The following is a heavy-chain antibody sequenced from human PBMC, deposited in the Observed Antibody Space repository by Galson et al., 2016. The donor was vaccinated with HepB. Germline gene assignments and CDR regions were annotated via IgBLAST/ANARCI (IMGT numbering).Heavy chain of an antibody. V-gene: IGHV3-11*06. CDR2: ISGSSGYR. CDR3: ARAVDTPLEVHFDY. CDR1: GFRFSNYW. D-gene: IGHD5-18*01. Sequence: SLRLSCAASGFRFSNYWMHWVRQVPGKGLEWVSYISGSSGYRNYADTVKGRFTISRDNRKNSLYLQINSLRAEDTAVYYCARAVDTPLEVHFDYWGQGTPVTVSS. J-gene: IGHJ4*02.